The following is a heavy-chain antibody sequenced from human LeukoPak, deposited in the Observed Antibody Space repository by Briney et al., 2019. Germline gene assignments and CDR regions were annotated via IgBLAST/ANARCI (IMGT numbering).Heavy chain of an antibody. CDR2: ISSSGSAM. CDR3: VRDGRYCSGGRCFPI. V-gene: IGHV3-48*03. D-gene: IGHD2-15*01. Sequence: GGSLRLSWAASGFTFRSYEMNWVRQAPGKGLEWVSFISSSGSAMYYADSVKGRFTISRDNAKNSLYLQMNSLRAEDTALYYCVRDGRYCSGGRCFPIWGQGTLVTVST. CDR1: GFTFRSYE. J-gene: IGHJ4*02.